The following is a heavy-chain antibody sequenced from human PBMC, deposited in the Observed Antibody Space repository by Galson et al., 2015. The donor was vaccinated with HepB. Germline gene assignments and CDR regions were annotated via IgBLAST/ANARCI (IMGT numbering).Heavy chain of an antibody. D-gene: IGHD4-17*01. CDR2: MKQDGSAQ. Sequence: SLRLSCAASGFTFSSFWMTWVRQAPGEGLEWVANMKQDGSAQYYVDSVRVRFTISRDNAKNSLYLQMNSLRPEDTAVYYCARFATYGDFWGQGTLVTVSA. J-gene: IGHJ4*02. CDR1: GFTFSSFW. V-gene: IGHV3-7*01. CDR3: ARFATYGDF.